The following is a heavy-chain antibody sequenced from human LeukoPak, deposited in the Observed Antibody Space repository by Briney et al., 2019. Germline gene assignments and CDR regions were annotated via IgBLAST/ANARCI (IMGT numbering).Heavy chain of an antibody. D-gene: IGHD3-10*01. J-gene: IGHJ5*02. CDR1: GYIFTGYY. CDR2: INTGNGHT. CDR3: TRGAKFRFYGSGTYYTSLPFDP. V-gene: IGHV1-3*03. Sequence: ASVKVSCKASGYIFTGYYMHWVRQAPGQGLEWMGWINTGNGHTKYSQEFQDRVTITRDTSASTAYMELSSLRSDDMAIYFCTRGAKFRFYGSGTYYTSLPFDPWGQGTLVTVSS.